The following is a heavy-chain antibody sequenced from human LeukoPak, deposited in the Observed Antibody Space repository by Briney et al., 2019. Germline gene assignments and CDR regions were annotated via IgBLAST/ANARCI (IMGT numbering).Heavy chain of an antibody. CDR2: ISSSSSTL. V-gene: IGHV3-48*04. CDR1: GFTFSSYS. D-gene: IGHD6-13*01. CDR3: ARDGAAAGTNAFDI. J-gene: IGHJ3*02. Sequence: GGSLRLSCAASGFTFSSYSMNWVRQAPGKGLEWVSYISSSSSTLYYADSVKGRFTISRDNAKNSLFLQMDSLRAEDTAVYYCARDGAAAGTNAFDIWGQGTMVTVSS.